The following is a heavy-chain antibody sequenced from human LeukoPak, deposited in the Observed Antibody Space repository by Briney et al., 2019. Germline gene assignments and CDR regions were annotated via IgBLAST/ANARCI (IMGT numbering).Heavy chain of an antibody. CDR3: ARTSDGYNFLGYYFDY. Sequence: ASVKVSCKASGGTFSSYAISWVRQAPGQGLGWMGRIIPIFGTANYAQKFQGRVTITTDESTSTAYMELSSLRSEDTAVYYCARTSDGYNFLGYYFDYWGQGTLVTVSS. J-gene: IGHJ4*02. CDR1: GGTFSSYA. D-gene: IGHD5-24*01. CDR2: IIPIFGTA. V-gene: IGHV1-69*05.